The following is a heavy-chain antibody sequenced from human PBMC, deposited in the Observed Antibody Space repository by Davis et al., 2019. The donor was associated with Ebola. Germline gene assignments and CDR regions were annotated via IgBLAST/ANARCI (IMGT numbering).Heavy chain of an antibody. CDR2: INTDGSVT. D-gene: IGHD2-2*01. Sequence: GESLKISCAASGFTFSGYWMHWVRQVPGRGLVWVSLINTDGSVTNYADSVKGRFTISRDNAKNSLYLQMNSLRAEDTAVYYCTRVMGVVVVPAAFDPWGQGTLVTVSS. CDR1: GFTFSGYW. J-gene: IGHJ5*02. CDR3: TRVMGVVVVPAAFDP. V-gene: IGHV3-74*01.